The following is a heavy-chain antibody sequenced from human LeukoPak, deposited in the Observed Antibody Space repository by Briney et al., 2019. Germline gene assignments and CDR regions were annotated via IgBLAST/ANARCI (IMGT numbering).Heavy chain of an antibody. Sequence: PSETLSLTCTVSGGSTSSYYWSWIRQPPGKGLERIGYIYYSGSTNYNPSLKSRVTISVDTSKNQFSLKLSSVTAADTAVYYCARGDLDILTGYPSRGGDVWGQGTTVTVSS. CDR1: GGSTSSYY. CDR3: ARGDLDILTGYPSRGGDV. D-gene: IGHD3-9*01. V-gene: IGHV4-59*01. CDR2: IYYSGST. J-gene: IGHJ6*02.